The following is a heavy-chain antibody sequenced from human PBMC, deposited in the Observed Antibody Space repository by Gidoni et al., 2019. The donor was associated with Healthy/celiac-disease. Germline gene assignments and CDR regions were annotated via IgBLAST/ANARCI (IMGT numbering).Heavy chain of an antibody. J-gene: IGHJ4*02. CDR1: GFPFSSYS. V-gene: IGHV3-21*01. CDR2: ISSSSSYI. D-gene: IGHD3-9*01. Sequence: EVQLVESGGGLVKPGGSLRLSCAASGFPFSSYSMNWVRQAPGQGLEWVSSISSSSSYIYYADSVKGRFTISRDNAKNSLYLQMNSLRAEDTAVYYCARSVPSYDILTGYYAEGVLGFDYWGQGTLVTVSS. CDR3: ARSVPSYDILTGYYAEGVLGFDY.